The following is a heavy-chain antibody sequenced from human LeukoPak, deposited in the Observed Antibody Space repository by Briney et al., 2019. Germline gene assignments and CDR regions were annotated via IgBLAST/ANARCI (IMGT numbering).Heavy chain of an antibody. V-gene: IGHV3-7*01. D-gene: IGHD6-13*01. Sequence: PGGSLRLSCAASGFTFNNYWMSWVRQAPGKGLEWVANIKQDGSEKYYADSVKGRFTISRDNSKNTLYLQMNSLRAEDTAVYYCARDTAGTFDYWGQGTLVTVSS. CDR3: ARDTAGTFDY. CDR1: GFTFNNYW. J-gene: IGHJ4*02. CDR2: IKQDGSEK.